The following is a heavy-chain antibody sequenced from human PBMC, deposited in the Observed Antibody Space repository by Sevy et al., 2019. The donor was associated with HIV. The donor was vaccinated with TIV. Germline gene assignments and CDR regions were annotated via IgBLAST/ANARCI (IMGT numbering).Heavy chain of an antibody. CDR1: GGYITSYY. Sequence: GSLRLSCTVSGGYITSYYWNWIRQPPGKGLEWIGYIYYSGSTNYNPSLKSQVTMSVDTSKNRFSLTLISVTAADTAVYHCARSVGTGNYFDYWGQGTLVTVSS. V-gene: IGHV4-59*13. CDR2: IYYSGST. J-gene: IGHJ4*02. D-gene: IGHD2-21*02. CDR3: ARSVGTGNYFDY.